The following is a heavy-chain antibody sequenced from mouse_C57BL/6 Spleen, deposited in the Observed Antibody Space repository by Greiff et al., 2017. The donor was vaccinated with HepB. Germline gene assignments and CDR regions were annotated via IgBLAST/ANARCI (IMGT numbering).Heavy chain of an antibody. CDR3: ARHEDTQTGTGDYAMDY. J-gene: IGHJ4*01. V-gene: IGHV1-62-2*01. CDR2: FYPGSGSI. CDR1: GYTFTEYT. D-gene: IGHD4-1*01. Sequence: QVQLKQSGAELVKPGASVKLSCKASGYTFTEYTIHWVKQRSGQGLEWIGWFYPGSGSIKYNEKFKDKATLTADKSSSTVYMELSRLTSEDSAVYFCARHEDTQTGTGDYAMDYWGQGTSVTVSS.